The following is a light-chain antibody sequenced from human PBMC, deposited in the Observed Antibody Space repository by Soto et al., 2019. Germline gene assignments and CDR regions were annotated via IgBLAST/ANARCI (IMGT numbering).Light chain of an antibody. CDR2: DVS. V-gene: IGLV2-14*03. CDR3: SSYTSSNSYV. Sequence: QSVLTQPASVSGSPGQSITISCTGTSSDVGVYNYVSWFQQHPGKAPKLMVYDVSNRPSGVSNRFSGSKSGNTASLTISGLQAEDEADYYCSSYTSSNSYVFGTGIKVTVL. CDR1: SSDVGVYNY. J-gene: IGLJ1*01.